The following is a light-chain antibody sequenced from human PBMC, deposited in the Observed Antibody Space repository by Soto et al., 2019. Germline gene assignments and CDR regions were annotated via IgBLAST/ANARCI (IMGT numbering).Light chain of an antibody. CDR3: QRYNDFQYV. J-gene: IGKJ2*01. V-gene: IGKV3-15*01. Sequence: EIVMTQSPATLSVSPGERVTLSCRASQGVGSTLAWYRQQPGQAPRLLIYDAYIRATGVPARFSGSGSGTEFTLTISSLQSEDFATYYCQRYNDFQYVFGQGTKL. CDR1: QGVGST. CDR2: DAY.